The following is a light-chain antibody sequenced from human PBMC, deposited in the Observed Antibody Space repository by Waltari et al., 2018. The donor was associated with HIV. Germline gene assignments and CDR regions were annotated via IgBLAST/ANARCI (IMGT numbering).Light chain of an antibody. V-gene: IGLV1-44*01. CDR3: AAWEDSLNGGV. CDR2: SKK. Sequence: QSVPTQPPSASGTPGQRVTISCSGSSSNIGSNTVNCYQQLPGTAPNLLIYSKKQRPSAVPDRFSGSKSGTSASLAISGRQSEDEAVYYCAAWEDSLNGGVFGGGTEQTVL. J-gene: IGLJ3*02. CDR1: SSNIGSNT.